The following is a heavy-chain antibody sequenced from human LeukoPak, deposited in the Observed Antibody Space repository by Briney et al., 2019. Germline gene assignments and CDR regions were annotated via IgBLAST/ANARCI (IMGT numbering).Heavy chain of an antibody. Sequence: SETLSLTCTVSGGSISSYYWSWIRQPPGKGLEWIGYIYYSGSTNYNPSLKSRVTISVDTSKNQFSLKLSSVTAADTAVYYCASHRYYGDYYFDYWGQGTLVTVSS. J-gene: IGHJ4*02. CDR2: IYYSGST. CDR3: ASHRYYGDYYFDY. CDR1: GGSISSYY. D-gene: IGHD4-17*01. V-gene: IGHV4-59*01.